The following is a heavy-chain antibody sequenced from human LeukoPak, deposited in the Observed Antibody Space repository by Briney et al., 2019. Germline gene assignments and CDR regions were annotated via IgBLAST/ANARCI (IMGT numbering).Heavy chain of an antibody. V-gene: IGHV4-38-2*01. Sequence: PSETLSLTCAVSGYSIINGYFWGWIRQPPGKGLEWIGSIYHSGSTYHNPSLKSRVTTSVDTSKNQFSLKVNSVTAADTAVYYCARLRDHSPSSPFDYWGQGTLVTVSS. CDR3: ARLRDHSPSSPFDY. J-gene: IGHJ4*02. D-gene: IGHD6-6*01. CDR2: IYHSGST. CDR1: GYSIINGYF.